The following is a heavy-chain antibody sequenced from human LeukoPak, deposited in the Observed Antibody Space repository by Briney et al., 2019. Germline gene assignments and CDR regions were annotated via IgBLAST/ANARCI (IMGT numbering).Heavy chain of an antibody. D-gene: IGHD3-22*01. J-gene: IGHJ6*03. Sequence: PSETLSLTCTVSGGSISSGSYYWSWIRQPAGKGLEWIGRIYTSGSTNYNPSLKSRVTISVDTSKNQFSLKLSSVTAADTAVYYCASGFYDSSEDYYYYMDVWGKGTTVTISS. CDR3: ASGFYDSSEDYYYYMDV. CDR1: GGSISSGSYY. V-gene: IGHV4-61*02. CDR2: IYTSGST.